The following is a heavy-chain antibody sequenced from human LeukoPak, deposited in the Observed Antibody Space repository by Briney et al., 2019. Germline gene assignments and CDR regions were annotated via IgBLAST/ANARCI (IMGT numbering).Heavy chain of an antibody. Sequence: GASVKVSCKASGYSFIAYFIHWVRQAPGQGPEWMGWINPSNGGTKYAQNFQGRVTVTWDTSMSTACMELISLRSDDTAVYYCARDRYTSSWTAAFDFWGQGTLVTVSS. D-gene: IGHD6-13*01. CDR2: INPSNGGT. CDR3: ARDRYTSSWTAAFDF. V-gene: IGHV1-2*02. CDR1: GYSFIAYF. J-gene: IGHJ4*02.